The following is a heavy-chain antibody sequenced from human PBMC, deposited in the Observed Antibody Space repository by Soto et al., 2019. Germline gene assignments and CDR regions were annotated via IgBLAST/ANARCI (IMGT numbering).Heavy chain of an antibody. V-gene: IGHV3-23*01. CDR2: LSDSGDSI. CDR1: GFTFSSHA. CDR3: AKVSSSWYAGFFDL. J-gene: IGHJ4*02. Sequence: EVQLLESGGGLVQPGRSLRLSCTASGFTFSSHAMTWVRQAPGKGLEWVSGLSDSGDSIYYADSVKGRFTIYRDNSMSTLYLQMNTLTVEDTAVYYCAKVSSSWYAGFFDLWGQGTLVTVSS. D-gene: IGHD6-13*01.